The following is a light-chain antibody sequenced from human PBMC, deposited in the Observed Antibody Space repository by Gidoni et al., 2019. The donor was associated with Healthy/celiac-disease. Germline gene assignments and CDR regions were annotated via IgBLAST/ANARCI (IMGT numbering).Light chain of an antibody. CDR2: KAS. V-gene: IGKV1-5*03. Sequence: DIQMTQSPSTLSASVGDRVTITCRARQRISSWLAWYQQKPGKAPKLLIYKASSLERGVPSRCSGSGSGTEFTRNISSLQPDDFATYYCQQYKSYPWTFGQGTKVEIK. CDR1: QRISSW. CDR3: QQYKSYPWT. J-gene: IGKJ1*01.